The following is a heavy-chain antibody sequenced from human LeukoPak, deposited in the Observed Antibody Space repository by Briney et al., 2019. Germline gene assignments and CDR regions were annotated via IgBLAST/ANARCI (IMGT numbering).Heavy chain of an antibody. Sequence: GTSLRLSCAASGFTFRNYGMNWVRQAPGKGLEWVALIWYDGSRDYYVDFVKGRFTVPRDNSKNTLYLQMKNLRAEDTAVYYCATVRGSDWYMDYWGQGTLVTVSS. D-gene: IGHD6-19*01. CDR2: IWYDGSRD. CDR3: ATVRGSDWYMDY. CDR1: GFTFRNYG. J-gene: IGHJ4*02. V-gene: IGHV3-33*01.